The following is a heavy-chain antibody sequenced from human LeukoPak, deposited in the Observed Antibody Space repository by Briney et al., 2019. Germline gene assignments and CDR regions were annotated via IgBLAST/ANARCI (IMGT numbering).Heavy chain of an antibody. V-gene: IGHV3-23*01. CDR2: IISTAGTT. D-gene: IGHD3-9*01. CDR3: APRYPNIFTDYYIDYY. Sequence: GGTLRHTCAACGFTFRRYEMRGVGQAAGKGLEWVSAIISTAGTTSYPLSFKGRFTISTDNSKNTLYLQMNSLRAEDTAVYYCAPRYPNIFTDYYIDYYWGQGSLVSVSS. J-gene: IGHJ4*02. CDR1: GFTFRRYE.